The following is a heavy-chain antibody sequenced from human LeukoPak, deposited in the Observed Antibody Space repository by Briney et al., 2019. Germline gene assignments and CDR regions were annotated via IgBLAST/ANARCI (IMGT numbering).Heavy chain of an antibody. D-gene: IGHD5-24*01. Sequence: QTGGSLRLSCAASGFAFSNYWMHWVRQVPGKGLVWVSRITRDGSGANYADSVKGRFTISRDNARSTLYLQMNSLRAEDTAVYYCARDGDGYNFDYWGQGALVIVSS. J-gene: IGHJ4*02. CDR2: ITRDGSGA. CDR1: GFAFSNYW. V-gene: IGHV3-74*01. CDR3: ARDGDGYNFDY.